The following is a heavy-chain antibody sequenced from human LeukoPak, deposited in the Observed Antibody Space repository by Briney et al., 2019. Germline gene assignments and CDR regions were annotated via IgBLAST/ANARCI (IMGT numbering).Heavy chain of an antibody. CDR2: INCDSGGT. J-gene: IGHJ4*02. V-gene: IGHV1-2*02. Sequence: ASVKVSCKTSGYIFNGYYIQWVRHAPGQGLEWMGLINCDSGGTDYSHRFQGRVTMTRDRSITTVYMELSKLSFDDTAVYYCARGYRTGDMTIFAYWGQGTLVTVSS. D-gene: IGHD7-27*01. CDR1: GYIFNGYY. CDR3: ARGYRTGDMTIFAY.